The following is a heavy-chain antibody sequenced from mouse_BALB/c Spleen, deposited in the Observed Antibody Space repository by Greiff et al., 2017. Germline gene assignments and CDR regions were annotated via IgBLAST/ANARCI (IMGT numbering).Heavy chain of an antibody. CDR2: IWTGGGT. D-gene: IGHD1-1*01. CDR1: GFSLTSYD. J-gene: IGHJ3*01. V-gene: IGHV2-9-2*01. Sequence: VQLKESGPGLVAPSQSLSITCTVSGFSLTSYDISWIRQPPGKGLEWLGVIWTGGGTNYNSAFMSRLSISKDNSKSQVFLKMNSLQTDDTAIYYCVRWDYGSSQFAYWGQGTLVTVSA. CDR3: VRWDYGSSQFAY.